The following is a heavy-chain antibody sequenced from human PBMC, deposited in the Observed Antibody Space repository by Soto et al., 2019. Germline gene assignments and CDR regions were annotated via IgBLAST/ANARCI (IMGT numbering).Heavy chain of an antibody. CDR3: ARGRIAIAGELRSGGGLDV. D-gene: IGHD3-3*01. V-gene: IGHV4-30-2*01. J-gene: IGHJ6*02. CDR1: GGPISSNDHS. Sequence: QLQLQESGSGLVKPSETQSLTCAVSGGPISSNDHSWNWIRQPPGKGLEWIGYIFHSGRTHYNPSHKIRVNRSIDKSKNQFSLRLTSVAAAATAVYYCARGRIAIAGELRSGGGLDVWGQGTTVTVSS. CDR2: IFHSGRT.